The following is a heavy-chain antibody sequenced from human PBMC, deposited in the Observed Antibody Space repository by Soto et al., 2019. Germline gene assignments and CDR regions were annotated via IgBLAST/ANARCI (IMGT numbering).Heavy chain of an antibody. CDR1: GFTFNSYS. V-gene: IGHV3-48*01. D-gene: IGHD3-9*01. CDR3: ARDRDWAFDF. J-gene: IGHJ4*02. CDR2: IIISSTTN. Sequence: GGALRLSCAASGFTFNSYSMYWVRQAPGKGLEWVSYIIISSTTNYYTDSVKGRLTISRDNAQNSLFLLMNSVRAEDSAIYYCARDRDWAFDFWGQGALVTVSS.